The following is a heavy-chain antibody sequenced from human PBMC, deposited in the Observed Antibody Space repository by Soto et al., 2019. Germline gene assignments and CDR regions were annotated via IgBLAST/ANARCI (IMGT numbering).Heavy chain of an antibody. D-gene: IGHD6-19*01. Sequence: SETLSLTCTVSGGSISSYYWSWIRQPPGKGLEWIGYIYYSGSTNYNPSLKSRVTISVDTSKNQFSLKLSSVTAADTAVYYCAKGGRQWLVTSDFNYWGQGALVTVSS. CDR2: IYYSGST. CDR1: GGSISSYY. CDR3: AKGGRQWLVTSDFNY. V-gene: IGHV4-59*01. J-gene: IGHJ4*02.